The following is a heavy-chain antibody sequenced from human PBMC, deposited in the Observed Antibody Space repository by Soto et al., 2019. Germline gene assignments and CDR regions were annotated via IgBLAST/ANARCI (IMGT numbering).Heavy chain of an antibody. CDR2: ISGSGGST. D-gene: IGHD5-12*01. J-gene: IGHJ4*02. CDR3: SRLFPYSGYEIFDY. CDR1: GFTFSSYA. V-gene: IGHV3-23*01. Sequence: GGSLRLSXAASGFTFSSYAMSWVRQAPGKGLEWVSAISGSGGSTYYADSVKGRFTISRDNSKNTLYLQMNSLRAEDTAVYYCSRLFPYSGYEIFDYWGQETLVTVSS.